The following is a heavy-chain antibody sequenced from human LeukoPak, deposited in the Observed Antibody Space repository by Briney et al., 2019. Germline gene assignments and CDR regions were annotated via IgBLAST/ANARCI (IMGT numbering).Heavy chain of an antibody. CDR1: GFTFSSYA. CDR3: AKGMGATTVYYFDY. V-gene: IGHV3-30-3*01. Sequence: GSLRLSCAASGFTFSSYAMHWVRQAPGKGLEWVAVISYDGSNKYYADSVKGRFTISRDNSKNTLYLQMNSLRAEDTAVYYCAKGMGATTVYYFDYWGQGTLVTVSS. J-gene: IGHJ4*02. D-gene: IGHD1-26*01. CDR2: ISYDGSNK.